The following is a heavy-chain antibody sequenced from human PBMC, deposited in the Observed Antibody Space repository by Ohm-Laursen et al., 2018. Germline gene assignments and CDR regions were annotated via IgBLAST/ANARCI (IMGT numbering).Heavy chain of an antibody. J-gene: IGHJ4*02. CDR1: GFIFSNYW. CDR3: ARDYRYDY. CDR2: IRKDGGET. D-gene: IGHD1-26*01. V-gene: IGHV3-7*01. Sequence: SLRLSCSASGFIFSNYWMTWVRQAPGKGLEWVANIRKDGGETYYVDSVKGRFTISRDNSKNTLYLQMNSLRVEDTAVYYFARDYRYDYWGQGTLVTVSS.